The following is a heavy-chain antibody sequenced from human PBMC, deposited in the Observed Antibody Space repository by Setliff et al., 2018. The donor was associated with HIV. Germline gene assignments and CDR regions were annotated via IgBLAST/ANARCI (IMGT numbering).Heavy chain of an antibody. D-gene: IGHD2-2*03. J-gene: IGHJ4*02. Sequence: PSETLSLTCTVSGGSISSYSWSWIRQPPGKGLEWIGYIYYSGSTNYNPSLKSRVTISLESSKNQFSLMLNSVAAADTAVYYCARWIGTFDSWGQGTLVTVSS. CDR1: GGSISSYS. V-gene: IGHV4-59*12. CDR2: IYYSGST. CDR3: ARWIGTFDS.